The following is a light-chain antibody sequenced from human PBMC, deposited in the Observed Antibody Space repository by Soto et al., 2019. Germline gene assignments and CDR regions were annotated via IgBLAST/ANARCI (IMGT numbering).Light chain of an antibody. CDR2: EDD. CDR3: QSYDTVNRV. Sequence: NFMLTQPHSVSESPGKTVTISCIRSSGSVSSNYVQWYQQRPGSAPTTVIYEDDQRPSGVPVRFSGSVDSSSNSASLTISGLKTEDEADYYCQSYDTVNRVFGGGTKLTVL. V-gene: IGLV6-57*04. J-gene: IGLJ3*02. CDR1: SGSVSSNY.